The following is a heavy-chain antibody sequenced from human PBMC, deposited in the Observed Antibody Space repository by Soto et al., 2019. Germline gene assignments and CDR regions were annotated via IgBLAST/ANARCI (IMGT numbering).Heavy chain of an antibody. J-gene: IGHJ4*02. CDR1: GGSISSGGYY. D-gene: IGHD3-9*01. Sequence: SETLSLTCSVSGGSISSGGYYWSWIRQHPGKGLEWIGYIYYSGSTYYNPSPKSRVTISVDTSKNQFSLKLSSVTAADTAVYYCARDFDGTASLDYWGQGTLVTVSS. CDR3: ARDFDGTASLDY. V-gene: IGHV4-31*02. CDR2: IYYSGST.